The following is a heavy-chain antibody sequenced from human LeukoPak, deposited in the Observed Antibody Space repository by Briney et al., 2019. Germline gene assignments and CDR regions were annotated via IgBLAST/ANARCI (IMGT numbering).Heavy chain of an antibody. V-gene: IGHV4-39*01. CDR3: ARLGRTGTPTLL. D-gene: IGHD1-1*01. Sequence: SETLSLTCTVSGGSISSSSYYWGWIRQPPGKGLEWIGSIYYSGSTYYNPSLKSRVTISVDTSKNQFSLKLSSVTAADTSVYYCARLGRTGTPTLLWGQGTLVSVSS. CDR1: GGSISSSSYY. CDR2: IYYSGST. J-gene: IGHJ4*02.